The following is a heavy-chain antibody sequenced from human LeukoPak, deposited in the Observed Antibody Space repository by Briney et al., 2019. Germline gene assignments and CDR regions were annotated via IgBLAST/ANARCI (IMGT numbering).Heavy chain of an antibody. J-gene: IGHJ4*02. CDR3: ARDSESYYDFWSGYPSPGYFDY. CDR2: INPNSGGT. V-gene: IGHV1-2*02. CDR1: GYTFTGYY. Sequence: ASVKVSCKASGYTFTGYYMHWVRQAPGQGLEWMGWINPNSGGTNYAQKFQGRVTMTRDTSISTAYMELSRLRSDDTAVYYCARDSESYYDFWSGYPSPGYFDYWGQGTLVTVSS. D-gene: IGHD3-3*01.